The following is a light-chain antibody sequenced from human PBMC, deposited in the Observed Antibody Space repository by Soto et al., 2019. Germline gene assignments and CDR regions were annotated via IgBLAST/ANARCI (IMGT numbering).Light chain of an antibody. CDR1: QTISSSF. CDR2: RAS. Sequence: EIVLTQSPGTLSLSPGERATLSCRASQTISSSFLAWYQQKPGQAPRLLIYRASRRAPGIPDRFSGSVSWTDFTITISRLEPEDFAVYYCHQFGSSPLDTFGPGTKVEIK. V-gene: IGKV3-20*01. CDR3: HQFGSSPLDT. J-gene: IGKJ3*01.